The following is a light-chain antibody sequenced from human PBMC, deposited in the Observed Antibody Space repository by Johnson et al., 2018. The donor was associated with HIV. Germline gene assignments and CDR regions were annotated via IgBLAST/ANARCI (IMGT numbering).Light chain of an antibody. J-gene: IGLJ1*01. CDR1: GSNIGSHY. Sequence: QSVLTQPPSVSAAPGQRVTISCSGRGSNIGSHYVSWYQQLPGTAPKLLIFEHDKRPSGIPDRFSGSKSGKSATLCITGLQAGAEADYYCGTWDNSLSIGYVFGTGTKVTVL. CDR2: EHD. CDR3: GTWDNSLSIGYV. V-gene: IGLV1-51*02.